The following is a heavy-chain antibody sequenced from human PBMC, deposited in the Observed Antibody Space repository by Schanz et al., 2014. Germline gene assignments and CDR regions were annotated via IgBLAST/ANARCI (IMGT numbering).Heavy chain of an antibody. Sequence: EVQLLESGGGLIQPGGSLRLSCAASGFIFGSSVMAWVRQAPGKGLEWVSGITGASDHIDYAESVKGRFTISRDNSKNTLYLQMNSLRAGDAAVYYCARDVRLDRRGNWFDPWGQGTLVTVSS. CDR2: ITGASDHI. J-gene: IGHJ5*02. CDR3: ARDVRLDRRGNWFDP. CDR1: GFIFGSSV. V-gene: IGHV3-23*01. D-gene: IGHD1-1*01.